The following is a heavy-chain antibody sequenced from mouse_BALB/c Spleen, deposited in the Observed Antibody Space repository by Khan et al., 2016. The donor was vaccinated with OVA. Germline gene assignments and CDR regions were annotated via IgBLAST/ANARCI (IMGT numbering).Heavy chain of an antibody. V-gene: IGHV3-2*02. Sequence: EVQLQESGPGLVKPSQSLSLTCTVTGYSITSNYAWSWIRQFPGNKLEWMGYISYSGYTNYNPSLKSRISVTRDTSENPFFLQLNSVTTWDTATYYCARQNYYGYALDYWGQGTSVTVSS. CDR2: ISYSGYT. CDR3: ARQNYYGYALDY. D-gene: IGHD1-1*01. CDR1: GYSITSNYA. J-gene: IGHJ4*01.